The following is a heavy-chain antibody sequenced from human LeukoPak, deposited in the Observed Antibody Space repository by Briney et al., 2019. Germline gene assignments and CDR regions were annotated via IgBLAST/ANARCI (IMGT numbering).Heavy chain of an antibody. D-gene: IGHD5-24*01. CDR3: AGALLEMGRYFDY. CDR2: TYYRSKWYN. V-gene: IGHV6-1*01. CDR1: GDSVSSNSVA. Sequence: SQTLSLTCAISGDSVSSNSVAWNWIRQSPSRGLEWLGRTYYRSKWYNDYAVSVKSRLTINPDISKNHFSLQLNSVTPEDTAVYYCAGALLEMGRYFDYWGQGTLVTVSS. J-gene: IGHJ4*02.